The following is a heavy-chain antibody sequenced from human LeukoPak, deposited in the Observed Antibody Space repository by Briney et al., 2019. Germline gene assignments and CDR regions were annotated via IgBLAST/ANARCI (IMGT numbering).Heavy chain of an antibody. D-gene: IGHD5-18*01. Sequence: SETLSLTCAVYGGSFSGYYWSWIRQPPGKGLEWIGYIYHSGSTYYNPSLKSRVTISVDRSKNQFSLKLSSVTAADTAVFYCARDGNTATFFDSWGQGTLVTVSS. CDR2: IYHSGST. CDR3: ARDGNTATFFDS. CDR1: GGSFSGYY. J-gene: IGHJ4*02. V-gene: IGHV4-34*01.